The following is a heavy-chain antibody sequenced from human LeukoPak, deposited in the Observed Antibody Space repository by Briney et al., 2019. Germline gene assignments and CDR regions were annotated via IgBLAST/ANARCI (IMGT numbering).Heavy chain of an antibody. CDR2: ISSSSSRI. J-gene: IGHJ4*02. V-gene: IGHV3-21*01. CDR1: GLTFSSSH. CDR3: ARSPGGWYHDY. D-gene: IGHD6-19*01. Sequence: GGSLRLSCVASGLTFSSSHMSWVRQAPGKGLEWVSSISSSSSRIFDADSLKGRFTTSRDNAKNSLYLQMSSLRAEDTAVYYCARSPGGWYHDYWGQGTLVTVSS.